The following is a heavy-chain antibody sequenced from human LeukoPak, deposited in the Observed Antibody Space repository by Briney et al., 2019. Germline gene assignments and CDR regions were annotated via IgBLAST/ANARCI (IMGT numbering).Heavy chain of an antibody. CDR3: ARGPSGVPAAMLGYAFDI. CDR2: IKQDGSEK. Sequence: GGSLRLSCAASGFTFSRYWMSWVRQAPGKGLEWVANIKQDGSEKYYVDSVKGRFTISRDNAKNSLYLQMNSLRAEDTAVYYCARGPSGVPAAMLGYAFDIWGQGTMVTVSS. V-gene: IGHV3-7*03. D-gene: IGHD2-2*01. J-gene: IGHJ3*02. CDR1: GFTFSRYW.